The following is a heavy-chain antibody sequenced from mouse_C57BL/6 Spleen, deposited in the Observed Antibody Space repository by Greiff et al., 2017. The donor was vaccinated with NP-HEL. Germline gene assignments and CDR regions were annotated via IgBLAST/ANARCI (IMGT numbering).Heavy chain of an antibody. V-gene: IGHV1-15*01. J-gene: IGHJ2*01. CDR3: TRSSAYYSNYFDY. D-gene: IGHD2-5*01. CDR1: GYTFTDYE. CDR2: IDPETGGT. Sequence: VQLQQSGAELVRPGASVTLSCKASGYTFTDYEMHWVKQTPVHGLEWIGAIDPETGGTASNQKFKGKAILTADKSSSTAYMELRSLTSEDSAVYYYTRSSAYYSNYFDYWGQGTTLAVSS.